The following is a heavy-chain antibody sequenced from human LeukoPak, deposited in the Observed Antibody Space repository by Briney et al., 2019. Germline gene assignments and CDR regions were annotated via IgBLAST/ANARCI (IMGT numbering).Heavy chain of an antibody. CDR1: GFTVSSYG. D-gene: IGHD5-24*01. CDR3: AKDLIWFFSEMGAFDI. J-gene: IGHJ3*02. V-gene: IGHV3-30*02. Sequence: GGSLRLSCAGSGFTVSSYGMHWVRQAPGKGLEWVAFIRYDGSNKYYADSVKGRFTISRDNSKNTLYVQMNSLRAEDTAVYYCAKDLIWFFSEMGAFDIWGQGTMVTVSS. CDR2: IRYDGSNK.